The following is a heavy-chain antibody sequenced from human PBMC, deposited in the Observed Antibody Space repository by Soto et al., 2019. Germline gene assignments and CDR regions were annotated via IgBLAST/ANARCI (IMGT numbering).Heavy chain of an antibody. V-gene: IGHV4-59*08. CDR3: ARQGFGPLHGLVDV. CDR1: GGSISSYY. CDR2: VHHIWGS. Sequence: QVQLQESGPGLVKPSETLSLSCTVSGGSISSYYWSWFRQSPGKRMEWIGYVHHIWGSSYNPSLQSRVAISLDTSKSQFSLKVTSVTATDTAVYYCARQGFGPLHGLVDVWGQGTTVTVSS. J-gene: IGHJ6*02. D-gene: IGHD3-10*01.